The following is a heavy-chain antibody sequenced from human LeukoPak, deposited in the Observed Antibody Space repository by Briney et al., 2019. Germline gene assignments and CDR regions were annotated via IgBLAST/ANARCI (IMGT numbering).Heavy chain of an antibody. Sequence: PGGSLRLSCAASGFTFSSHAMAWVRQAPGKGLEWVSAIGGSSGSTYYADSVKGRFTISRDNSKNTVYLQMNNLRADDTAVHYCARDPGVVAFHYLDYWGQGTLVTVSS. CDR2: IGGSSGST. V-gene: IGHV3-23*01. CDR3: ARDPGVVAFHYLDY. CDR1: GFTFSSHA. J-gene: IGHJ4*02. D-gene: IGHD3-3*01.